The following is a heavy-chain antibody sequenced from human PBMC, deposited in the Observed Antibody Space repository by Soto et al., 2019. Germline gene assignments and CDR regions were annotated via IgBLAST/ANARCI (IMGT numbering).Heavy chain of an antibody. V-gene: IGHV3-48*01. J-gene: IGHJ4*02. CDR2: ISSSSNTI. CDR1: GFPFTTYS. Sequence: EVQLVESGGGLVQPGGSLRLSCAASGFPFTTYSMNWVRQAPGKGLEWVSYISSSSNTIYYADSVKGRFTISRDNAKNSQYLQMNSLRAEDTAVYYCVRDAVGFWSGYYMYWGQGTLVTVSS. CDR3: VRDAVGFWSGYYMY. D-gene: IGHD3-3*01.